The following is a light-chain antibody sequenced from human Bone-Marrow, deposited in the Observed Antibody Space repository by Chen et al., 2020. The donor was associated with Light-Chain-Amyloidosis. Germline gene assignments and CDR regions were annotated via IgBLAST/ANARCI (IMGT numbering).Light chain of an antibody. Sequence: DIQMTQSPSTLYASVGDRFTITCRASQEIHIWLAWYQQKPGQVPSLLIYQASSLESGVPSRFGGRGSGTEVTLTIRSLQPDDFATYYCQQYITSGTFGPGTKMEI. J-gene: IGKJ1*01. CDR2: QAS. CDR1: QEIHIW. CDR3: QQYITSGT. V-gene: IGKV1-5*03.